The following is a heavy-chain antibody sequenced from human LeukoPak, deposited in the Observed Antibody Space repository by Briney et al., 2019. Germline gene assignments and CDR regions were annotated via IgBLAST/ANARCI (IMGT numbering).Heavy chain of an antibody. V-gene: IGHV4-4*07. D-gene: IGHD4-11*01. CDR1: GASISSFY. CDR2: ISSGGST. Sequence: PSETLSLTCTVSGASISSFYWSWIRQPAGKGLQWIGRISSGGSTKYNPSLESRVTLSLDTSKSQFSLQLRSVTAADTAVYYCAKYPTTTQYIYDIWGQGTLVTVSS. J-gene: IGHJ3*02. CDR3: AKYPTTTQYIYDI.